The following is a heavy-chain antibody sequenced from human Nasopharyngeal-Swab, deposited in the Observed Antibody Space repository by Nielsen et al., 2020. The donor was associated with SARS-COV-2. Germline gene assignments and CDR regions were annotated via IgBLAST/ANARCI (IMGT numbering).Heavy chain of an antibody. D-gene: IGHD4-23*01. CDR2: IWYDGSNK. V-gene: IGHV3-33*01. Sequence: GESLKISCAASGFTFSSYGMHWVRQAPGKGLEWVAVIWYDGSNKYYADSVKGRFTIPRDNSKNTLYLQMNSLRAEDTAVYYCARDHPLMGGGHYWGQGTLVTVSS. CDR1: GFTFSSYG. J-gene: IGHJ4*02. CDR3: ARDHPLMGGGHY.